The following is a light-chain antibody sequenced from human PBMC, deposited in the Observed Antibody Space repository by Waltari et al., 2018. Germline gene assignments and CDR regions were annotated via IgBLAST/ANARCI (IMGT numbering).Light chain of an antibody. J-gene: IGKJ1*01. V-gene: IGKV2-30*01. CDR3: MQGTHWPWT. Sequence: DVVMTQSPLSLPVTLGQAAFISCRSSQSLLYSDGKTYLSWFQQRPGQSPRRLIYKVSARGSGVPDRFGGSGSGTEFALHINRVEAEDVGVYYCMQGTHWPWTFGPGTKVEIK. CDR1: QSLLYSDGKTY. CDR2: KVS.